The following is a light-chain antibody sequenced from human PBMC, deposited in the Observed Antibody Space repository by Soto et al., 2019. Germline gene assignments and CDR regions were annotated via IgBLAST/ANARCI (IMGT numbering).Light chain of an antibody. Sequence: QSALTQPPSASGSPGQSVTISCTGNSSDVGGYNYVSWYQQHPGKAPKLMIYEVSKRPSGVPDRFSGSKSGNTASLTVSGLQAEDEADYYCSSYAGSNIYVVFGGGTQLTVL. CDR2: EVS. J-gene: IGLJ2*01. CDR3: SSYAGSNIYVV. V-gene: IGLV2-8*01. CDR1: SSDVGGYNY.